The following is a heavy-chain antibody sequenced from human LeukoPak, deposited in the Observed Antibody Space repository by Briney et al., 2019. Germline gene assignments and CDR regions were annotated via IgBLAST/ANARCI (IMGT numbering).Heavy chain of an antibody. D-gene: IGHD6-13*01. CDR3: ARGPQGSSSWYASFV. CDR2: IYTSGST. J-gene: IGHJ4*02. Sequence: SETLSLTCSVSGASISSYYWSWIRQPPGKGPEWIGRIYTSGSTNYNPSLKSRVTMSVDTSKNQFSLKLSSVTAADTAVYYCARGPQGSSSWYASFVWGQGTLVTVSS. CDR1: GASISSYY. V-gene: IGHV4-4*07.